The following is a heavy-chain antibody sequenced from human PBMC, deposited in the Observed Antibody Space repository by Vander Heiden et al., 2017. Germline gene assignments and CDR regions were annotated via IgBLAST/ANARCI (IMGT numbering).Heavy chain of an antibody. V-gene: IGHV1-2*02. J-gene: IGHJ5*02. CDR1: GYTFTGYY. CDR2: IDPHSGAT. Sequence: QVQLVQSGAEVKKPGASVKVSCKASGYTFTGYYMHWVRQAPGQGLECMGWIDPHSGATNYAQMFQGRVTMTRDTSISTAYMELSRLRSDDTAAYYCARGIITRTGVAFDPWGQGTLVTVSS. D-gene: IGHD1-20*01. CDR3: ARGIITRTGVAFDP.